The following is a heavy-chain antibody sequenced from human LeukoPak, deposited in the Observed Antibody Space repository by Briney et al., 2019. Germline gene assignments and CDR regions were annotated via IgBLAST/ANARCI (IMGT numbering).Heavy chain of an antibody. D-gene: IGHD6-6*01. CDR3: ARDRIAARSPQDY. CDR2: INHSGST. V-gene: IGHV4-34*01. Sequence: SETLSLTCAVYGGSFCGYYWSWIRQPPGKGLEWIGEINHSGSTNYNPSLKSRVTISVDTSKNQFSLKLSSVTAADTAVYYCARDRIAARSPQDYWGQGTLVTVSS. CDR1: GGSFCGYY. J-gene: IGHJ4*02.